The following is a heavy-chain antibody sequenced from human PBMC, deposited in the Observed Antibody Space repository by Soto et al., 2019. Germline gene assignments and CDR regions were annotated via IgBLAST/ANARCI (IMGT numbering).Heavy chain of an antibody. J-gene: IGHJ5*02. Sequence: GGSLRLSCEASGFTFSSYPMHWVRQAPGKGLEWVTVISYDGGNQYYADSVKGRFTISRDNSKDTLYLQMHSLRSDDTAVYFCARGPISQTSFIDPWGQGTLFTV. V-gene: IGHV3-30-3*01. D-gene: IGHD2-2*02. CDR3: ARGPISQTSFIDP. CDR1: GFTFSSYP. CDR2: ISYDGGNQ.